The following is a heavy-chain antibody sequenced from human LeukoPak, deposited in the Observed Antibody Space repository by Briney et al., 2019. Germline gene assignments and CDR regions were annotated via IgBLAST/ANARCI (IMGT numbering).Heavy chain of an antibody. D-gene: IGHD3-3*01. V-gene: IGHV3-48*03. CDR3: ARDGPILEWLLFRYYMDV. CDR2: ISSSGSTI. CDR1: GFTFSSYE. J-gene: IGHJ6*03. Sequence: GGNLSLSCAASGFTFSSYEMNWVRQAPGQGLEWVSYISSSGSTIYYADSVKGRFTFSRDTAKNSLYLQMNSLRDEDTAVYYCARDGPILEWLLFRYYMDVWGKGTTVTVSS.